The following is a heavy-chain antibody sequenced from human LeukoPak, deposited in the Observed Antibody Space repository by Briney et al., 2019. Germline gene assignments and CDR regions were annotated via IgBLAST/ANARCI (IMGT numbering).Heavy chain of an antibody. D-gene: IGHD6-13*01. V-gene: IGHV1-69*04. J-gene: IGHJ6*02. CDR2: IIPILGIA. CDR3: AREGSIAAAGTIYYGMDV. CDR1: GGTFSSYA. Sequence: ASVKVSCKASGGTFSSYAISWVRQAPGQGLEWMGRIIPILGIANYAQKFQGRVTITADKSTSTAYMELSSLRSEDTAVYYCAREGSIAAAGTIYYGMDVWGQGTTVTVSS.